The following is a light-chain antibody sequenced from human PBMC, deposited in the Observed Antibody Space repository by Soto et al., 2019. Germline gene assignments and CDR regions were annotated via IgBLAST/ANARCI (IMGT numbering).Light chain of an antibody. Sequence: DIQITHSPSSVSASVVDRVTITFLASQGISSWLAWYQQKPGKAPKLLIYAASSLQSGVPSRFSGSGSGTDFTLTISSLQPEDFATYYCQKSYSTSINFGQGTRLEIK. CDR1: QGISSW. CDR3: QKSYSTSIN. CDR2: AAS. J-gene: IGKJ5*01. V-gene: IGKV1-12*01.